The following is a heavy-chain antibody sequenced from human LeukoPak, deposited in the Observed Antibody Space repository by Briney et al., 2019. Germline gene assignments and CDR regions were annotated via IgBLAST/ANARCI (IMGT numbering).Heavy chain of an antibody. J-gene: IGHJ6*03. D-gene: IGHD5-12*01. Sequence: GGSLRLSCAASGFTFSSYAMSWVRQAPGKGLEWVPAISGSGGSTYYADSVKGRFTISRDNSKNTLYLQMNSLGAEDTAVYYCARAPADSDYHYYYYYMDVWGKGTTVTVSS. V-gene: IGHV3-23*01. CDR3: ARAPADSDYHYYYYYMDV. CDR1: GFTFSSYA. CDR2: ISGSGGST.